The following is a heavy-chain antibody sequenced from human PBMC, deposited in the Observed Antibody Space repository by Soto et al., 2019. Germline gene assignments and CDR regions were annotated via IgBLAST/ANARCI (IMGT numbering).Heavy chain of an antibody. CDR2: ISSLNHYN. D-gene: IGHD3-9*01. Sequence: QEQLVESGGGLVEPGGSLRLSCAASGFNLDDYYMSWIRQAPGKGLEYIADISSLNHYNNYADSVKGRFTISIDKAQNALELHMSGLRSDDTALCYCTRLVSRRYFDFWGRGTLVTVSS. J-gene: IGHJ4*02. CDR1: GFNLDDYY. V-gene: IGHV3-11*06. CDR3: TRLVSRRYFDF.